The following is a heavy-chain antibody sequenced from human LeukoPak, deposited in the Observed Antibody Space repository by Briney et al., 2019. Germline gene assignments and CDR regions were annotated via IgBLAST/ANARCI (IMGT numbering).Heavy chain of an antibody. CDR3: ARDIVMVTYWFDP. V-gene: IGHV1-2*02. CDR2: LNTNSGGT. CDR1: GYTFTGYY. D-gene: IGHD5-18*01. J-gene: IGHJ5*02. Sequence: ASVKVSCKASGYTFTGYYMHCVRQAPRQGLEWMGWLNTNSGGTKYAQKFQGRLSMTRDTSISKAYMQLSRLRSDDTAVYYCARDIVMVTYWFDPWGQGTLVSVSS.